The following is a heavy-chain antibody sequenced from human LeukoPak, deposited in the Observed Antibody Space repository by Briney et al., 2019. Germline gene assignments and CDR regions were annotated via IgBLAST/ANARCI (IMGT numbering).Heavy chain of an antibody. CDR3: ARDTPRGYSGYDPLDY. CDR1: GFTFSSYW. CDR2: IKQDGSEK. V-gene: IGHV3-7*01. Sequence: PGGSLRLSCAASGFTFSSYWMSWVRQAPGKGLEWVANIKQDGSEKYYVDSVKGRFTISRDNAKNSLYLQMNSLRAEDTAVYYCARDTPRGYSGYDPLDYWGQGTLVTVSS. J-gene: IGHJ4*02. D-gene: IGHD5-12*01.